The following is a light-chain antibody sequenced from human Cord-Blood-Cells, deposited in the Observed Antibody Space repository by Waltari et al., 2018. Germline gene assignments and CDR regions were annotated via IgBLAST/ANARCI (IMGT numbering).Light chain of an antibody. J-gene: IGKJ3*01. CDR2: AAS. CDR3: QQSYSTPST. V-gene: IGKV1-39*01. CDR1: QSISSY. Sequence: DIQMTQSPSSLSASVGDRVTITCRASQSISSYLNWYQQKPGKAPKRLIYAASSLQSGVPSRCSGSVSGTDGTLTISRLKPEDFVTYYCQQSYSTPSTFGPGTKVDIK.